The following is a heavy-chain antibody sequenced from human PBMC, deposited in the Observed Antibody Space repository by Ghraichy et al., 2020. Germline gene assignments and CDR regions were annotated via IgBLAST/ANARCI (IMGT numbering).Heavy chain of an antibody. Sequence: TLSLTCTVSGGSISSGSYYWSWIRQPAGKGLEWIGRFYTSGSTNYNPSLKSRVTISVDTSKNQFSLKLSSVTAADTAVYYCARDGGLWYYYMDVWGKGTAVTVSS. V-gene: IGHV4-61*02. CDR1: GGSISSGSYY. CDR2: FYTSGST. CDR3: ARDGGLWYYYMDV. J-gene: IGHJ6*03. D-gene: IGHD3-16*01.